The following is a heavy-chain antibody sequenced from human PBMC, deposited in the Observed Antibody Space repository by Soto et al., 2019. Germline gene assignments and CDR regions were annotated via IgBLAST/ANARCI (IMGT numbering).Heavy chain of an antibody. Sequence: QVQLQESGPGLVKPSQTLSLTCTVSGGSISSGGYYWSWIRQHPGTGLAWIGYIYFSGNTYYNPSLKNRVTISVDTSKNQFSLKLSSVTAADTAVYYWARDSSGSSPTFDYWGQGTLVTVSS. CDR3: ARDSSGSSPTFDY. V-gene: IGHV4-31*03. CDR2: IYFSGNT. D-gene: IGHD1-26*01. CDR1: GGSISSGGYY. J-gene: IGHJ4*02.